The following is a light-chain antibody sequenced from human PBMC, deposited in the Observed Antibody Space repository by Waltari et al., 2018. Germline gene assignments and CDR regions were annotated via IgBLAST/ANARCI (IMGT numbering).Light chain of an antibody. CDR2: GNS. CDR1: SPNIGEGSD. CDR3: QSYDSSLSGYV. J-gene: IGLJ1*01. Sequence: QSVLTQPPSVSGAPGQGVTISCPGSSPNIGEGSDLPWYQQLPGTAPKLLIYGNSNRPSGVPDRFSGSKSGTSASLAITGLQAEDEADYYCQSYDSSLSGYVFGTGTKVTVL. V-gene: IGLV1-40*01.